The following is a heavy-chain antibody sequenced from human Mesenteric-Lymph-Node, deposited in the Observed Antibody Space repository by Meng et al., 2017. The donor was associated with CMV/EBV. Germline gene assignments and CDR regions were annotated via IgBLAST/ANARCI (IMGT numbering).Heavy chain of an antibody. D-gene: IGHD3-3*01. V-gene: IGHV3-30-3*02. CDR2: ISYDGSNK. CDR3: AKKYYDFWSGFEYFDH. Sequence: GESLKISCAASGFTFSSFTMHWVRQAPGKGLEWVALISYDGSNKYYADSVKGRFTISRDNSRNTLYLQMNSLRAEDTAVYYCAKKYYDFWSGFEYFDHWGQGTLVTVSS. J-gene: IGHJ4*02. CDR1: GFTFSSFT.